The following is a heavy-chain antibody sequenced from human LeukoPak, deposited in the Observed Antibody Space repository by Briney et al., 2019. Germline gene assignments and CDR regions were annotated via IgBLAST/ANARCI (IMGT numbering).Heavy chain of an antibody. CDR2: IKEDGSEK. Sequence: GGSLRLFCAASGFTFNRAWMSWVRQPPEKRLEFVANIKEDGSEKYYVDCVKGRFTISRDNTKNSLYLQMDSLRVDDTAIYYCAKDGEGYSWGKGTLVTVSS. V-gene: IGHV3-7*01. D-gene: IGHD3-10*01. J-gene: IGHJ4*02. CDR1: GFTFNRAW. CDR3: AKDGEGYS.